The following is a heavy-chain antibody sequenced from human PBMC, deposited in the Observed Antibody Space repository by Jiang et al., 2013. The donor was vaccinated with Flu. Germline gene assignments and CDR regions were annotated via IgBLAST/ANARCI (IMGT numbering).Heavy chain of an antibody. CDR3: ARDRLTPSYIAATRELWFDP. V-gene: IGHV3-48*02. CDR1: GFTFSSYS. Sequence: SGFTFSSYSMNWVRQAPGKGLEWVSYISSSSSTIYYADSVKGRFTISRDNAKNSLYLQMNSLRDEDTAVYYCARDRLTPSYIAATRELWFDPWGQGTLVTVSS. J-gene: IGHJ5*02. D-gene: IGHD6-13*01. CDR2: ISSSSSTI.